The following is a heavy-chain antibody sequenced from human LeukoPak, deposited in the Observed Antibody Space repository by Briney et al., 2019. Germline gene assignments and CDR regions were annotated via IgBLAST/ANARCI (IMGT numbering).Heavy chain of an antibody. Sequence: SETLSLTCTVSGGSISSYYWSWIRQPPGKGLEWIGYIYYSGSTNYNPSLKSRVTISVDTSKNQFSLKLSSVTAADTAVYYCARHAEALYSNYVGFDYWGQGTLVTVSS. CDR3: ARHAEALYSNYVGFDY. CDR1: GGSISSYY. D-gene: IGHD4-11*01. J-gene: IGHJ4*02. CDR2: IYYSGST. V-gene: IGHV4-59*08.